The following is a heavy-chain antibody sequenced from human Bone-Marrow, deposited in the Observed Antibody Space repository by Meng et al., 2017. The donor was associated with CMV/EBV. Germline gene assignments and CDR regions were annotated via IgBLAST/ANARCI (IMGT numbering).Heavy chain of an antibody. Sequence: ASVKVSCKASGYTFTGYYMHWVRQAPGRGLEWMGWINPNSGGTNYAQKFQGRVTMTRDTSISTAYMELSRLRSDDTAVYYCARLEDGSGWFDPWGQGTLVTVSS. J-gene: IGHJ5*02. CDR2: INPNSGGT. CDR3: ARLEDGSGWFDP. V-gene: IGHV1-2*02. CDR1: GYTFTGYY. D-gene: IGHD3-10*01.